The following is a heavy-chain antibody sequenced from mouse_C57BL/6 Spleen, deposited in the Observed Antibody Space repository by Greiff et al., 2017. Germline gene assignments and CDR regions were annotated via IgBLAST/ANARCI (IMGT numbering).Heavy chain of an antibody. CDR1: GYTFTTYP. V-gene: IGHV1-47*01. CDR2: FHPSNDDT. J-gene: IGHJ4*01. Sequence: VQLQQSGAELVKPGASVKMSCKASGYTFTTYPIEWMKQNHGKSLAWIGNFHPSNDDTKYNEKFKGKATLTVENSSSSVYLELSRLTSDASADYYCAKYGNYGANDYWGQGTSVTGSS. D-gene: IGHD2-1*01. CDR3: AKYGNYGANDY.